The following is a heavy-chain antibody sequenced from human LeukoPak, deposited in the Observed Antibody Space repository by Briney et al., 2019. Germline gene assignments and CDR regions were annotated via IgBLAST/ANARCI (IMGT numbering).Heavy chain of an antibody. J-gene: IGHJ6*03. Sequence: GGSLRLSCAASGFTFSNAWMSWVRQAPGKGLEWVCRIKSKTDGGTTDYAAPVKGRFTISRDDSKNTLYLQMNSLKTEDTAVYYCTTDEDYYDSSGYYYAILGYYYYYMDVWGKGTTVTVSS. V-gene: IGHV3-15*01. CDR2: IKSKTDGGTT. D-gene: IGHD3-22*01. CDR3: TTDEDYYDSSGYYYAILGYYYYYMDV. CDR1: GFTFSNAW.